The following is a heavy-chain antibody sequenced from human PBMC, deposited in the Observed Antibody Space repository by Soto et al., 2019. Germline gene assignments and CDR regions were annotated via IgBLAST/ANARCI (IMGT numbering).Heavy chain of an antibody. CDR1: GVTCGSLG. D-gene: IGHD6-19*01. CDR2: ISYDGGNK. V-gene: IGHV3-30*18. CDR3: AKSAGYSSGWALFDY. J-gene: IGHJ4*02. Sequence: QHGGLIRLSYAASGVTCGSLGRHWVRQAPGKGLEWVAVISYDGGNKYYADSVKGRFTISRDNSKNTLYLQMNSLRAEDTAVYYCAKSAGYSSGWALFDYWGQGTLVTVSS.